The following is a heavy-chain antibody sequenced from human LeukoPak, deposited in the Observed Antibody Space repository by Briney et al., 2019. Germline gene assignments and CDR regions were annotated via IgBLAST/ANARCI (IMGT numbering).Heavy chain of an antibody. V-gene: IGHV4-59*08. D-gene: IGHD4-17*01. Sequence: PSETLSLTCTVSGGSISSYYWSWIRQPPGKGLEWIGYIYYSGSTNYNPSLKSRVTISVDTSKNQFSLKLSSVTAADTAVYYCARHDYGDFSYYFDYWGQGTLVTVSS. CDR3: ARHDYGDFSYYFDY. CDR2: IYYSGST. CDR1: GGSISSYY. J-gene: IGHJ4*02.